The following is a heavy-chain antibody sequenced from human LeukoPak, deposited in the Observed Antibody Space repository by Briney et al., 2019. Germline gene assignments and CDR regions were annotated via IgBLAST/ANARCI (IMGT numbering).Heavy chain of an antibody. CDR1: GGTFSSYA. CDR2: IIPIFGTA. V-gene: IGHV1-69*06. CDR3: AKARPGLRFLGPDRY. D-gene: IGHD3-3*01. J-gene: IGHJ4*02. Sequence: SVKVSCKASGGTFSSYAISWVRQAPGQGLEWMGGIIPIFGTAIYAQKFQGRVTMTEDTSTDTAYMELSSLRAEDTAVYYCAKARPGLRFLGPDRYWGQGTLVTVSS.